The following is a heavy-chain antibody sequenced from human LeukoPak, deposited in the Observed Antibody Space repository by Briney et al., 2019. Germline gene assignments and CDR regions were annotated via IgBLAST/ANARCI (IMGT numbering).Heavy chain of an antibody. CDR2: INPNSGDT. CDR3: ARYKGVDTATVTGLAN. D-gene: IGHD5-18*01. V-gene: IGHV1-2*02. CDR1: GYTFTDYY. Sequence: ASVKVSCEASGYTFTDYYIHWVRQAPGQGLEWMGWINPNSGDTDYAQKFQGRVTMTRDTSISTAFMELSRLTSDDTAVYYCARYKGVDTATVTGLANWGPGTLVTVSS. J-gene: IGHJ4*02.